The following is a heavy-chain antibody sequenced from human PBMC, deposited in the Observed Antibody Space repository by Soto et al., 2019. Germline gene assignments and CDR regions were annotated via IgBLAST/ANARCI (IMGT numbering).Heavy chain of an antibody. CDR3: ARHLSSSGYSAYEY. CDR2: IYYSGST. Sequence: SETLSLTWTVSGGSINSSTYYWGWIRQPPGKGLECIGSIYYSGSTYYNPSLKSRVTISVDTSKNQFSLKLSSVTAADTAVYYCARHLSSSGYSAYEYWGQGTLVTVSS. V-gene: IGHV4-39*01. CDR1: GGSINSSTYY. D-gene: IGHD3-22*01. J-gene: IGHJ4*02.